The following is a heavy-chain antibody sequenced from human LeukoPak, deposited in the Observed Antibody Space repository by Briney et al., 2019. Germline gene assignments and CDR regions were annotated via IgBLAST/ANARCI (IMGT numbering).Heavy chain of an antibody. J-gene: IGHJ4*02. D-gene: IGHD4/OR15-4a*01. CDR2: LYSGGTT. Sequence: PGGSLRLSSAASGFTFSSYGMHWVRQAPGKGLEWVSALYSGGTTYYADSVKGRFTISTDNSKNTLYLQMNSLRGEDTAVYYCARQSSRLTIFDYWGQGTLVTVSS. CDR3: ARQSSRLTIFDY. V-gene: IGHV3-NL1*01. CDR1: GFTFSSYG.